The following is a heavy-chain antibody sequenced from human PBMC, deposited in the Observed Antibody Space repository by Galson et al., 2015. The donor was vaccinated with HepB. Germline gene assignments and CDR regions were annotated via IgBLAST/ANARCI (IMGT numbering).Heavy chain of an antibody. J-gene: IGHJ4*02. V-gene: IGHV3-21*04. D-gene: IGHD1-26*01. CDR1: GFTFSSYS. Sequence: SLRLSCAASGFTFSSYSMNWVRQAPGKGLEWVSSISGSSSYIYYADSVKGRFTISRDNAKNSLYLQMNSLRAEDTAVYYCARGWWELPQFGYWGQGTLVTVSS. CDR2: ISGSSSYI. CDR3: ARGWWELPQFGY.